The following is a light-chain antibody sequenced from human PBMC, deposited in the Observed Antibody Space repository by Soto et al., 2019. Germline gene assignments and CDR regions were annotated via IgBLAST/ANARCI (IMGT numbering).Light chain of an antibody. CDR1: QSLLHSSDNRNY. Sequence: EILMPQFPETLAVSVGERATIKCRSSQSLLHSSDNRNYLTWYQQKPGQPPKLLIYWASTRHSGVPDRFSGSGSGTDFTLTINRLQAEDVAVYYCQQYYSTPWTFGQGTKVDIK. J-gene: IGKJ1*01. CDR2: WAS. V-gene: IGKV4-1*01. CDR3: QQYYSTPWT.